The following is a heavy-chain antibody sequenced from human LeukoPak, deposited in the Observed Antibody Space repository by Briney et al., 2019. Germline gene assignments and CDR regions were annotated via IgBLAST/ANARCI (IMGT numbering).Heavy chain of an antibody. CDR3: ARCTKYTAGWCNWFDP. D-gene: IGHD2-8*01. CDR2: ISTDGVNT. J-gene: IGHJ5*02. Sequence: SGGSLRLSCAASGFTFRNHAMNWVRQTPGKGLEWVSSISTDGVNTYYADSVKGRFTISRDTSKDTLYPQMNSLSAADTAVYYCARCTKYTAGWCNWFDPWGQGTLVTVSS. V-gene: IGHV3-23*01. CDR1: GFTFRNHA.